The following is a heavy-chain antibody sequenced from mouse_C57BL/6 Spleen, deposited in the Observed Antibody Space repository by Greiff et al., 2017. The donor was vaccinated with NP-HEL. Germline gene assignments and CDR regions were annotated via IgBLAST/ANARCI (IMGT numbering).Heavy chain of an antibody. Sequence: VQVVESGPELVKPGASVKISCKASGYTFPDYYINWVKQRPGQGLEWIGWLYPGSGNTKYTEKFKGKATLTVDTSSSTAYMQLSSLTSEDSAVYFCARGKFITTVVATDAYWGQGTLVTVSA. D-gene: IGHD1-1*01. CDR3: ARGKFITTVVATDAY. CDR2: LYPGSGNT. CDR1: GYTFPDYY. V-gene: IGHV1-84*01. J-gene: IGHJ3*01.